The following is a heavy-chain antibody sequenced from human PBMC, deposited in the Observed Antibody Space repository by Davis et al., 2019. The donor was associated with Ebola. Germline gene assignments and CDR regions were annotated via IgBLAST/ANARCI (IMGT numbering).Heavy chain of an antibody. J-gene: IGHJ4*02. D-gene: IGHD2-15*01. V-gene: IGHV4-59*08. CDR3: ASRPGYCSGGSCYSGDY. Sequence: SETLSLTCAVYGGSFSGYYWSWIRQHPEKGLEWVGYIYYSGSTNCNPSLKSRVTISVDTSKNQFSLKLSSVTAADTAVYYCASRPGYCSGGSCYSGDYWGQGTLVTVSS. CDR2: IYYSGST. CDR1: GGSFSGYY.